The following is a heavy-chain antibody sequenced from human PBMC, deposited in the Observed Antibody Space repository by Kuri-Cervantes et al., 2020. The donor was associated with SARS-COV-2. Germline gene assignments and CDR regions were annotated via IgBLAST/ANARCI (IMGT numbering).Heavy chain of an antibody. CDR1: GFAFSDYF. D-gene: IGHD2-21*02. CDR3: ARDVGYCGGDCYPNY. CDR2: ISSSGSFT. Sequence: LKISCAASGFAFSDYFMHWIRQAPGRGLEWVSYISSSGSFTKYADSVRGRFTISRDNSKNTLYLQMNSLRAEDTAVYYCARDVGYCGGDCYPNYWGQGTLVTVSS. V-gene: IGHV3-11*05. J-gene: IGHJ4*02.